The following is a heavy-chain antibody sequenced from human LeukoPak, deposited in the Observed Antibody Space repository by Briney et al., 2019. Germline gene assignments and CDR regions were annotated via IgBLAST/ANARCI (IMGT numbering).Heavy chain of an antibody. CDR1: GGTFSSYA. CDR3: ARLGPFYDSSNYGDYNWFDP. Sequence: ASVKVSCKASGGTFSSYAISWVRQAPGQGLEWMGGIIPIFGTANYAQKFQGRVTITADESTSTAYMELSSLRSEDTAVYYCARLGPFYDSSNYGDYNWFDPWGQGTLVTVSS. V-gene: IGHV1-69*13. J-gene: IGHJ5*02. CDR2: IIPIFGTA. D-gene: IGHD3-22*01.